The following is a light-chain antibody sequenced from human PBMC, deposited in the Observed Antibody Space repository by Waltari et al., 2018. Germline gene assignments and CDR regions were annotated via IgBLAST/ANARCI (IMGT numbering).Light chain of an antibody. Sequence: QLVLTQSPSASASLGASVKLTCTLSSGHSSNIIAWLQQQPGKGPRYLMKVNSDGSHRKGDEFPDRFSGSSSGAERYLTISSLQSEDEADYCCETGGHGTWVFGGGTKLTVL. J-gene: IGLJ3*02. CDR3: ETGGHGTWV. CDR1: SGHSSNI. V-gene: IGLV4-69*01. CDR2: VNSDGSH.